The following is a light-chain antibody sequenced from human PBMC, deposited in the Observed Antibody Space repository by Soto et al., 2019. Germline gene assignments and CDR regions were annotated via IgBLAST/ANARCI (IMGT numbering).Light chain of an antibody. V-gene: IGKV3-20*01. CDR2: DAS. CDR1: QSVSNNY. J-gene: IGKJ1*01. Sequence: EIVLTESPGTLSLSPGERATLSCRASQSVSNNYLAWYQQKPGQAPRLXSSDASNRAADIPDRFSGSGSGTEFTLTINRLEPEDFAVYYCQQYAGSPRTFGQGTKVDIK. CDR3: QQYAGSPRT.